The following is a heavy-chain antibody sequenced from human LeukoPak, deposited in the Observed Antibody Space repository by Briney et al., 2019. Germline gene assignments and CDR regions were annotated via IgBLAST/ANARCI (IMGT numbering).Heavy chain of an antibody. V-gene: IGHV3-30*02. D-gene: IGHD2-8*01. CDR1: GFTFIRYG. Sequence: PGGSLRLSCTASGFTFIRYGMHWVRQAPGKGLEWVAFIRNDGTDRYYADSVQGRFTISRGSSKNTLFLQMKSLRADDTAVYYCARGVLRGLDYFYMDVWGNGTTVTVSS. CDR2: IRNDGTDR. CDR3: ARGVLRGLDYFYMDV. J-gene: IGHJ6*03.